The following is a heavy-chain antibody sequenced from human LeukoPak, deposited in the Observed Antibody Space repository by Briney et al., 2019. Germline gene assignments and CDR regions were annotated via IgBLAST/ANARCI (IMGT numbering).Heavy chain of an antibody. J-gene: IGHJ3*02. Sequence: SETLSLTCTVSGGSISSSSYYWGWIRQPPGKGLEWIGSIYCSGSTYYNPSLKSRVTISVDTSKNQFSLKLSSVTAADTAVYYCASRITMIVVVIWDSHDAFDIWGQGTMVTVSS. CDR3: ASRITMIVVVIWDSHDAFDI. CDR1: GGSISSSSYY. CDR2: IYCSGST. D-gene: IGHD3-22*01. V-gene: IGHV4-39*01.